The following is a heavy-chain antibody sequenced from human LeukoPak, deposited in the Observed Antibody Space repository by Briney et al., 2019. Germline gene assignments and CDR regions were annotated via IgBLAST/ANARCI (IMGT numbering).Heavy chain of an antibody. Sequence: GESLKISCKGSGYDFTSHWIGWVRQMPGKGLEWMGIIYPGDSDTRYSPSFQGQVTISADKSISTAYLQWSSLKASDTAMYYCARLSSGWYGNYYYYYMDVWGKGTTVTISS. CDR2: IYPGDSDT. D-gene: IGHD6-19*01. CDR1: GYDFTSHW. J-gene: IGHJ6*03. V-gene: IGHV5-51*01. CDR3: ARLSSGWYGNYYYYYMDV.